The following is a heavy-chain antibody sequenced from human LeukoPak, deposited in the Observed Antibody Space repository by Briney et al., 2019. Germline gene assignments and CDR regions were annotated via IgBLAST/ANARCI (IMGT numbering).Heavy chain of an antibody. CDR2: ISSSSSYI. V-gene: IGHV3-21*01. CDR1: GFTFSSYS. D-gene: IGHD1-26*01. CDR3: ASSRRVGAIGY. J-gene: IGHJ4*02. Sequence: GGSLRLSCAASGFTFSSYSMNWVRQAPGKGLEWVSSISSSSSYIYYADSVKGQFTISRDNAKNSLYLQMNSLRAEDTAVYYCASSRRVGAIGYWGQGTLVTVSS.